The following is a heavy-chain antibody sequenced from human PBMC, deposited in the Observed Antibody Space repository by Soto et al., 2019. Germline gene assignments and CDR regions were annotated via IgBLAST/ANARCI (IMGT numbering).Heavy chain of an antibody. J-gene: IGHJ5*02. CDR2: IYYSGST. CDR1: GGSISSYY. Sequence: PSETLSLTCTVSGGSISSYYWSWIRQPPGKGLEWIGYIYYSGSTNYNPSLKSRVTISVDTSKNQFSLKLSSVTAADTAVYYCARVFGELLPNFDPWGQGTLVTVSS. CDR3: ARVFGELLPNFDP. V-gene: IGHV4-59*01. D-gene: IGHD3-10*01.